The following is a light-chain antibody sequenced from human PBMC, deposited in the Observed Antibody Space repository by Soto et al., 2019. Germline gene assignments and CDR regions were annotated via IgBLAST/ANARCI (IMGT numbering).Light chain of an antibody. CDR3: QQFHSFPRT. CDR2: DAF. J-gene: IGKJ1*01. CDR1: QDIGTY. V-gene: IGKV1-33*01. Sequence: DIQMTQSPSSLSASVGDRVTITCQASQDIGTYLNWYQHQPGKAPQILIYDAFKLEPGFPSRFSGAGSGTDFSFTISSLQSEDFATYYCQQFHSFPRTFGQGTKVDIQ.